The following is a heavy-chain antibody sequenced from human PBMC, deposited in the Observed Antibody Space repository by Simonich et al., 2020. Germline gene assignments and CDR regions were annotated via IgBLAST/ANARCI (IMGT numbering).Heavy chain of an antibody. D-gene: IGHD3-16*01. J-gene: IGHJ3*02. CDR1: GGSFSGYY. V-gene: IGHV4-34*01. CDR2: INHSGST. Sequence: QVQLQQWGAGLLKPSETLSLTCAVYGGSFSGYYWSWIRQPPGKGLEWIGEINHSGSTNYNPSLKSRVTISVDTSKNQFSLKLSSVTAADTAVYYSARPLGIVWAFDIWGQGTMVTVSS. CDR3: ARPLGIVWAFDI.